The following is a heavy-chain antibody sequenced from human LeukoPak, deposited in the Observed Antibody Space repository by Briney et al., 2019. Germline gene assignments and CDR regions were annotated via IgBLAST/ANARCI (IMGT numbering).Heavy chain of an antibody. D-gene: IGHD1-7*01. V-gene: IGHV3-23*01. CDR2: ISGAGS. J-gene: IGHJ1*01. CDR3: ARDPNGNYVGAFDFQR. Sequence: GGSLRLSCTASGLTFTNYAMTWVRQAPGKGLEWVSSISGAGSYYADSVKGRFTISRDNYKNTLYLQMNSLRADDTAVYYCARDPNGNYVGAFDFQRWGQGTLVIVSS. CDR1: GLTFTNYA.